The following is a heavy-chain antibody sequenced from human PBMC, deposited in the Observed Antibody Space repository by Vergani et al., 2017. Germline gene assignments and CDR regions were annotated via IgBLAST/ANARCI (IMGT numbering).Heavy chain of an antibody. J-gene: IGHJ1*01. CDR1: GFTSSYFG. CDR3: ATKSCGTPGCQIGYFRE. CDR2: ISYDGTQK. Sequence: HVHLVESGGGVVQPGRSLRLPCVVSGFTSSYFGMHWVRQAPGKGLEWVAVISYDGTQKYYADSVKGRFTISRDNSKNTLYLQMNSLRTEDTAVYYCATKSCGTPGCQIGYFREWGQGTLVTVSS. D-gene: IGHD1-1*01. V-gene: IGHV3-30*03.